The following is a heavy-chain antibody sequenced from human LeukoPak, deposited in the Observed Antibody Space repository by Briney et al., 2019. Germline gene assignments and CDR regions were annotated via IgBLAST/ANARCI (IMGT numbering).Heavy chain of an antibody. CDR3: ARKSYSSGF. V-gene: IGHV3-23*01. CDR1: GFTFSNYA. D-gene: IGHD6-19*01. Sequence: GGSLRLSCAASGFTFSNYAMSWVRQAPGKGLEWVSAISGGGGYTYYADSVKGRFTISRDNAKNSLYLQMNSLRAEDTAVYYCARKSYSSGFWGQGTLVTVSS. J-gene: IGHJ4*02. CDR2: ISGGGGYT.